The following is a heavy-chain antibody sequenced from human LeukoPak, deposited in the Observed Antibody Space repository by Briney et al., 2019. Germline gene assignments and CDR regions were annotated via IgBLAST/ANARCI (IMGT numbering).Heavy chain of an antibody. Sequence: SVKVSCKASGGTFSSYAIGWVRQAPGQGLEWMGRIIPIFGTANYAQKFQGRVTITTDESTSTAYMELSSLRSEDTAVYYCAREKRKTYYYDSSGFDAFDIWGQGTMVTVSS. V-gene: IGHV1-69*05. CDR2: IIPIFGTA. CDR3: AREKRKTYYYDSSGFDAFDI. D-gene: IGHD3-22*01. J-gene: IGHJ3*02. CDR1: GGTFSSYA.